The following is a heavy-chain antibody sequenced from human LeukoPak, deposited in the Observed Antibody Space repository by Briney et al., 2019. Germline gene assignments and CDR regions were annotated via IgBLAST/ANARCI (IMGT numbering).Heavy chain of an antibody. CDR2: ISYDGSNK. CDR3: ARSLDY. V-gene: IGHV3-30*03. CDR1: GFTFTNYG. Sequence: GGSLRLTCAASGFTFTNYGMHWVRQAPGKGLEWVAVISYDGSNKFYADSVKGRFTLSRDNSKNTVYLQMHSLRVEDTAVYYCARSLDYWGQGTLVTVSS. J-gene: IGHJ4*02.